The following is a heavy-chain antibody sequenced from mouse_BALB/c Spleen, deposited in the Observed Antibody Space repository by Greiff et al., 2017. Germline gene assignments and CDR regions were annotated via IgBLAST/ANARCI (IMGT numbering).Heavy chain of an antibody. D-gene: IGHD3-2*01. V-gene: IGHV1-82*01. J-gene: IGHJ3*01. Sequence: VQLQQSGPELVKPGASVKISCKASGYAFSSSWMNWVKQRPGQGLEWIGRIYPGDGDTNYNGKFKGKATLTADKSSSTAYMQLSSLTSVDSAVYFCAKEGDSSGSWFAYWGQGTLVTVSA. CDR3: AKEGDSSGSWFAY. CDR1: GYAFSSSW. CDR2: IYPGDGDT.